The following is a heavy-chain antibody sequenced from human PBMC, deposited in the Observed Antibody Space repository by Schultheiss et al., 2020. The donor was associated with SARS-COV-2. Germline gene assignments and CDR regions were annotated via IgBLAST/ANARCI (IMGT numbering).Heavy chain of an antibody. D-gene: IGHD4-23*01. CDR2: ISSSGSTI. J-gene: IGHJ4*02. Sequence: GESLKISCAASGFTFSDYYMSWIRQAPGKGLEWVSYISSSGSTIYYADSVKGRFTISRDNAKNSLYLQMNSLRAEDTAVYYCVRATVVTGELDYWGQGTLVTVSS. CDR1: GFTFSDYY. CDR3: VRATVVTGELDY. V-gene: IGHV3-11*01.